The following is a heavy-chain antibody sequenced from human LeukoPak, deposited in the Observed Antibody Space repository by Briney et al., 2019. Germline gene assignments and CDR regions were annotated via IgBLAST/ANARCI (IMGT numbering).Heavy chain of an antibody. J-gene: IGHJ6*02. CDR2: ISAYNGNT. CDR1: GYSFTNYG. D-gene: IGHD3-22*01. Sequence: ASVKVSCKASGYSFTNYGLSWVRQAPGQGLEWMGWISAYNGNTNYAQKLQGRVTMTTDTSTSTAYMEVRSLRSDDTAVYYCAREDWDDSSAYDSNTRGYGMDVWGQGTTVTVSS. CDR3: AREDWDDSSAYDSNTRGYGMDV. V-gene: IGHV1-18*01.